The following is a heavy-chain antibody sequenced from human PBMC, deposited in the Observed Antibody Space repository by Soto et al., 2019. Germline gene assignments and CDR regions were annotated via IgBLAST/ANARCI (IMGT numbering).Heavy chain of an antibody. D-gene: IGHD3-10*01. V-gene: IGHV3-74*01. J-gene: IGHJ6*02. CDR2: INSDGSTA. Sequence: EVQLVESGGGLLQPGESLRLSCAASGFTFSSYWIYWVRQVPGKGLVWVSRINSDGSTAIYADSVKGRFTISRDNARKTLYLQMNSLRAEDTAIYYCARRRAPWEFYNGLDVWGQGTTVTVSS. CDR1: GFTFSSYW. CDR3: ARRRAPWEFYNGLDV.